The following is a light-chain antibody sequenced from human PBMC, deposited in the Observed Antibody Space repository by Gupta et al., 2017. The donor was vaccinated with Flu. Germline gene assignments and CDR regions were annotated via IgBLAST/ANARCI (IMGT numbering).Light chain of an antibody. J-gene: IGKJ2*03. CDR1: RSGSTW. CDR2: LVS. CDR3: LQDNSWPYS. Sequence: APAGARITSKSRVSRSGSTWLQWYQQKPGRATRDLKYLVSHLQTGVPARFSGRGSGTELTLTSSRLKADDVGTYLCLQDNSWPYSLGQGTKLEIK. V-gene: IGKV1-5*03.